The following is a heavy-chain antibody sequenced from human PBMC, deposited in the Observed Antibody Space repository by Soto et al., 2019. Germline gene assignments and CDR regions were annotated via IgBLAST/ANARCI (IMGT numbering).Heavy chain of an antibody. Sequence: GGSLRLSCAASGFTFSSYATSWVRQAPGKGLEWVSAISGSGGSTYYADSVKGRFTISRDNSKNTLYLQMNSLRAEDTAVYYCAKGRGHDYGGKHHYFDYWGQGTLVTVSS. CDR3: AKGRGHDYGGKHHYFDY. V-gene: IGHV3-23*01. CDR1: GFTFSSYA. CDR2: ISGSGGST. D-gene: IGHD4-17*01. J-gene: IGHJ4*02.